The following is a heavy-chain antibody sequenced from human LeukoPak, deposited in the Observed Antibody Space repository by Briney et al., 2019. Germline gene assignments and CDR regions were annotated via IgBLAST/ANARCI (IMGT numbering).Heavy chain of an antibody. CDR2: ISGPGGST. Sequence: GGSLRLSCAASGFTFSSYAMTWVRQAPGKGLEWVSAISGPGGSTYYADSVKGRFTISRDNSKNTLYLQMNSLRAEDTAVYYCAKSRGDIAVAGTVFDYWGQGTLVTVSS. V-gene: IGHV3-23*01. CDR3: AKSRGDIAVAGTVFDY. CDR1: GFTFSSYA. J-gene: IGHJ4*02. D-gene: IGHD6-19*01.